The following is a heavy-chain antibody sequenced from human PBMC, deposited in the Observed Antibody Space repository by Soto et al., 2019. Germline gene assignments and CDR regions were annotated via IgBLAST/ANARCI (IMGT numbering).Heavy chain of an antibody. J-gene: IGHJ6*02. Sequence: SVKVSCKASGGTFSSYAISWVRQAPGQGLEWMGGIIPIFGTANYAQKFQGRVTITADKSTSTAYMELSSLRSEDTAVYYCARENRWHNDDSSGYARYYYYGMDVWGQGTTVTVSS. CDR1: GGTFSSYA. V-gene: IGHV1-69*06. CDR3: ARENRWHNDDSSGYARYYYYGMDV. D-gene: IGHD3-22*01. CDR2: IIPIFGTA.